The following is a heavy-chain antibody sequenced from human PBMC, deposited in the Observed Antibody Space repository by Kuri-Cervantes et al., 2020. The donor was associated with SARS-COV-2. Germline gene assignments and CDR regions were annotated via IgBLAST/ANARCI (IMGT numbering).Heavy chain of an antibody. CDR1: GFTFSSYG. D-gene: IGHD5-18*01. V-gene: IGHV3-30*02. CDR2: IRYDGSNK. J-gene: IGHJ6*02. CDR3: AKDRDDAIQLWLLPYYYGMDV. Sequence: GGSLRLSCAASGFTFSSYGMHWVRQAPGKGLEWVAFIRYDGSNKYYADSVKGRFTISRDNSKNTLYLQMNSLRAEDTAVYYCAKDRDDAIQLWLLPYYYGMDVWGQGTTVTVSS.